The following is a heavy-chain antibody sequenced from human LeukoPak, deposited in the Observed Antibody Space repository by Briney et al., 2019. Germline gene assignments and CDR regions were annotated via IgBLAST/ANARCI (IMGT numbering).Heavy chain of an antibody. CDR3: ARDYYGSGTETEY. J-gene: IGHJ4*02. CDR1: GYSFTSYG. Sequence: VASVKVSCKGSGYSFTSYGIIWVRQAPGQGLEWVGWISPYNGNTNYAQKLQGRVTMTTDTSTSTAYMELRSLRSDDTAVYYCARDYYGSGTETEYWGQGTLVTVSS. V-gene: IGHV1-18*01. D-gene: IGHD3-10*01. CDR2: ISPYNGNT.